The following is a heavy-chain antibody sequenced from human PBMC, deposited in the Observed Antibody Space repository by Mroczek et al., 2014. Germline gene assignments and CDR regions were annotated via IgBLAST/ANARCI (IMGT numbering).Heavy chain of an antibody. V-gene: IGHV4-4*07. CDR3: ARFXRRWYFDL. CDR1: GGSISSYY. CDR2: IYTSGST. J-gene: IGHJ2*01. Sequence: QVQLQESGPGLVKPSETLSLTCTVSGGSISSYYWSWIRQPAGRLEWIGRIYTSGSTNYEPLLKSRVTMSVRHVQDQFSREAELCDRRGHGLYYCARFXRRWYFDLWGLAPWSLS.